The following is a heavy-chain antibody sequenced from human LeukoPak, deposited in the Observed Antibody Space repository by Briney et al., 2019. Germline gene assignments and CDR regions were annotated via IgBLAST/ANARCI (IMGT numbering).Heavy chain of an antibody. V-gene: IGHV3-23*01. Sequence: GGSLRLSCAASGFTFSSYDMHWVRQATGKGLEWVSAMSASGDSTYYADSVKGRFTISRDSSKKTLYLQMNSLRDGDTAVYYCAKAFPDRGYDDYWGQGTLVTVSS. D-gene: IGHD5-12*01. CDR2: MSASGDST. CDR1: GFTFSSYD. CDR3: AKAFPDRGYDDY. J-gene: IGHJ4*02.